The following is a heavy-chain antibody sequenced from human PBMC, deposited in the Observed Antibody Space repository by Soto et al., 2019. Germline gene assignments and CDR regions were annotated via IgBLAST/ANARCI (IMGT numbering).Heavy chain of an antibody. J-gene: IGHJ4*02. CDR1: GDSVSSTSTA. Sequence: PSQTLSLTCAISGDSVSSTSTAWSWNRQSPSRGLEWLGRTYYRSNWYTDYAVSVKSRITISPDTSKNQFSLQLNSVTPEDTAVYYCARGSYYSGWVWGQGTLVTVSS. CDR2: TYYRSNWYT. D-gene: IGHD6-19*01. CDR3: ARGSYYSGWV. V-gene: IGHV6-1*01.